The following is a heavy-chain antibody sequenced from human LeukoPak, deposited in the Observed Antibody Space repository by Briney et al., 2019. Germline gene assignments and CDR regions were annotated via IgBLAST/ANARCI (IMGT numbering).Heavy chain of an antibody. CDR1: GFTFSSYA. Sequence: GRSLRLSCAASGFTFSSYAMLWVRQAPGKGLEWVAVISYDGSNKYYADSVKGRFTISRDNSKNTLYLQMNSLRAEDTAVYYCARARRYYYDSSGCNYWGQGTLVTVSS. CDR3: ARARRYYYDSSGCNY. D-gene: IGHD3-22*01. J-gene: IGHJ4*02. CDR2: ISYDGSNK. V-gene: IGHV3-30*01.